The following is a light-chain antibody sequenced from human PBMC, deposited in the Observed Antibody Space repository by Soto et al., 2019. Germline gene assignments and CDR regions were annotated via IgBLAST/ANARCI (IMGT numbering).Light chain of an antibody. CDR1: QSIGTL. CDR3: QQYKSAPCT. V-gene: IGKV1-5*03. Sequence: DIQMTQSPSTLSASVGDRVTITCRASQSIGTLLAWHQQEPGKAPKLLIYKASSLESGVPSRFNGSGSGTEFTLTISTLQPDDLATYYFQQYKSAPCTFGQGTKLELK. CDR2: KAS. J-gene: IGKJ2*02.